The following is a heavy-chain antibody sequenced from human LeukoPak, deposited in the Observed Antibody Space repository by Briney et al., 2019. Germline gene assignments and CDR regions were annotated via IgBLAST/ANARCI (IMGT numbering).Heavy chain of an antibody. CDR3: ARHLTTNPNYYYGMDV. CDR2: IYYSGTT. J-gene: IGHJ6*02. V-gene: IGHV4-59*08. Sequence: PSETLSLTCTVSGGSISSYYWSWIRQPPGKGLEWIGYIYYSGTTNYNPSLKSRVTISVDTSKNQFSLKLSSVTAADTAVYYCARHLTTNPNYYYGMDVWGQGTTVTVSS. D-gene: IGHD4-11*01. CDR1: GGSISSYY.